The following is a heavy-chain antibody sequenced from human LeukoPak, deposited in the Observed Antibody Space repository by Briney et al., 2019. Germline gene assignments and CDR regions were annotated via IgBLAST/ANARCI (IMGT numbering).Heavy chain of an antibody. J-gene: IGHJ4*02. D-gene: IGHD3-10*01. Sequence: SETLSLTCAVYGGSFSGYYWNWIRQPPGKGLEWIGEINHSGSTNYNPSLKSRVTISVDTSKNQFSLKLSSVTAADTAVYYCARSAMGYGSGSYRVSTDFDYWGQGTLVTVSS. CDR1: GGSFSGYY. V-gene: IGHV4-34*01. CDR2: INHSGST. CDR3: ARSAMGYGSGSYRVSTDFDY.